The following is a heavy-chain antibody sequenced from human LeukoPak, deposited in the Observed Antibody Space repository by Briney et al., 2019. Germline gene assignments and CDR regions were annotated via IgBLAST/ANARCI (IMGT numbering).Heavy chain of an antibody. V-gene: IGHV3-23*01. CDR3: AKDRDLKYSSGYYFDY. CDR1: GFTFSSYA. J-gene: IGHJ4*02. D-gene: IGHD6-19*01. CDR2: ISGSGGST. Sequence: GGSLRLSCAASGFTFSSYAMSWVRQAPGKGLEWVSAISGSGGSTYYADSVKGRFTISRDNSKNTLYLQMNSLRAEDTAVYYCAKDRDLKYSSGYYFDYWGQGTLVTVSS.